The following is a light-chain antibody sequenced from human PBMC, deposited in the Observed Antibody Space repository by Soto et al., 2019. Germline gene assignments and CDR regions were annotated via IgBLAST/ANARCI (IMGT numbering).Light chain of an antibody. J-gene: IGKJ1*01. V-gene: IGKV4-1*01. Sequence: DIVMTQSPDSLAVSLGERATINCKSSQSILYTPNNKNYLAWFQQKPGQPPRLLIYWASTRESGVPDRFSGSGSGTDFTLTISSLQAEDVAVYYCQQYYNTFPTFGQGTKVEIK. CDR2: WAS. CDR3: QQYYNTFPT. CDR1: QSILYTPNNKNY.